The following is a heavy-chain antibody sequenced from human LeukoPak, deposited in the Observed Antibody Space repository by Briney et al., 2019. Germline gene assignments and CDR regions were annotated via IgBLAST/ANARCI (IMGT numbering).Heavy chain of an antibody. J-gene: IGHJ5*02. CDR2: ISYDGSYK. Sequence: GGTLRLSCAASGFTFSSYGMSWVRQAPGKGLEWVAVISYDGSYKFYADSVKGRFTISRDNSKNTLNLQMNSLRAEDTAVYYCAKAEHDSSGYHWFDPWGQGTLVTVSS. V-gene: IGHV3-30*18. CDR3: AKAEHDSSGYHWFDP. CDR1: GFTFSSYG. D-gene: IGHD3-22*01.